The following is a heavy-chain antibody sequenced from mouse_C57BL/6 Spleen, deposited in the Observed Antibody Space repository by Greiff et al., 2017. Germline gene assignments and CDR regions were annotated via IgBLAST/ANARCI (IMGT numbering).Heavy chain of an antibody. CDR3: ARSDYYGSSPLAY. D-gene: IGHD1-1*01. CDR1: GYAFTNYL. Sequence: QVQLQQSGAELVRPGTSVKVSCKASGYAFTNYLIEWVKQRPGQGLEWIGVINPGSGGTNYNEKFKGKATLTADKSSSTAYMQLSSLTSEDSAVYVCARSDYYGSSPLAYWGQGTLVTVSA. V-gene: IGHV1-54*01. J-gene: IGHJ3*01. CDR2: INPGSGGT.